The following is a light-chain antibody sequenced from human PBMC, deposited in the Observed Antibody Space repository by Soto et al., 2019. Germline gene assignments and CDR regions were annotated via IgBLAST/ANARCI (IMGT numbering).Light chain of an antibody. CDR2: GNS. J-gene: IGLJ2*01. CDR1: SSNIGAGYD. Sequence: QSVLTQPPSVSGAPGQRVTISCTGSSSNIGAGYDVHWYQQLPGTAPKLLIYGNSNRPSGVPDRFSGSKSGTSASLAITGLQADDEADYYCQSYDSSLSGSEVVFGGGTKLTVL. V-gene: IGLV1-40*01. CDR3: QSYDSSLSGSEVV.